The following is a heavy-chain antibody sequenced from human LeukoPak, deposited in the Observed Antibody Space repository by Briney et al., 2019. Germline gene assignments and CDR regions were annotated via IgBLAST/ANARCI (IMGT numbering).Heavy chain of an antibody. J-gene: IGHJ4*02. V-gene: IGHV4-34*01. CDR3: ARHIYSGAWYYFDY. D-gene: IGHD6-19*01. CDR1: GGSFSAYY. CDR2: INHGGRS. Sequence: SETLSLTCAVYGGSFSAYYWSWIRQSPGKGLEWVGEINHGGRSNYNPSLKSRVTISVDTSKNQLSLKLSSVTAADTAVYYCARHIYSGAWYYFDYWGQGTLVTVSS.